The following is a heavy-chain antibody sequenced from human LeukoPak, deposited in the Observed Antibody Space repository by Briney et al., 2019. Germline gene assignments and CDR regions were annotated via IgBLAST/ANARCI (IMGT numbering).Heavy chain of an antibody. CDR3: ARECSSTSCYFDY. Sequence: GGSLRLSCAASGFTFRSYSMTWVRQAPGKGLEWVSSISSSSSYIYHADSVKGRFTISRDNAKNSLYLQMNSLRAEDTAVYYCARECSSTSCYFDYWGQGTPVTVSS. CDR2: ISSSSSYI. J-gene: IGHJ4*02. CDR1: GFTFRSYS. D-gene: IGHD2-2*01. V-gene: IGHV3-21*01.